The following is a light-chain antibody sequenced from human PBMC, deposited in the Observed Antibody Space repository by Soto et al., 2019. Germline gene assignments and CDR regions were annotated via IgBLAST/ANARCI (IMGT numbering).Light chain of an antibody. Sequence: VMTQSPATLSVSPGERATLFCRASQSVDISLAWYQQKPGQTPRLLIYGASTRATGIPARFSGSGSGTEFTLTISSLQSEDFAAYYCQQYHKWPPYTFGQGTKVDIK. V-gene: IGKV3-15*01. CDR3: QQYHKWPPYT. CDR1: QSVDIS. CDR2: GAS. J-gene: IGKJ2*01.